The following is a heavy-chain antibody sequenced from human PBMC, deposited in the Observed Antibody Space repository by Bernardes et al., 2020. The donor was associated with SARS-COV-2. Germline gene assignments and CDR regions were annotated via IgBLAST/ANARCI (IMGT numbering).Heavy chain of an antibody. CDR2: INPSGGST. CDR1: GYRFPSYY. J-gene: IGHJ4*02. V-gene: IGHV1-46*03. Sequence: ASVKVSCKASGYRFPSYYMHWVRQAPGQGLEWMGVINPSGGSTSYAEKFQGRFTMTRDTSTSTFYMEVNGLRSEETAVYYCVRRSGFAYGDYWGQGTLVTVAS. D-gene: IGHD3-10*01. CDR3: VRRSGFAYGDY.